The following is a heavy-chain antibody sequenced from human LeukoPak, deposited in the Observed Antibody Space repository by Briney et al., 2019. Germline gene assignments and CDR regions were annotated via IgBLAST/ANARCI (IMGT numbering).Heavy chain of an antibody. Sequence: SETLSLTCTVSGGSISSYYWSWIRQPAGKGLEWIGRIYTSGSTNYNPSLKSRVTMSVDTSKNQFSLKLSSVTAADTAVYYCARSLRFLEWFPYSDYWGQGTLVTVSS. CDR1: GGSISSYY. CDR3: ARSLRFLEWFPYSDY. CDR2: IYTSGST. J-gene: IGHJ4*02. D-gene: IGHD3-3*01. V-gene: IGHV4-4*07.